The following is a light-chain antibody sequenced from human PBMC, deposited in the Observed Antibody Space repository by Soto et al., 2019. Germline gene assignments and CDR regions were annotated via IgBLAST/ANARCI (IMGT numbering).Light chain of an antibody. CDR2: GTS. CDR3: QQRSNWPPLG. CDR1: QSIDNNH. J-gene: IGKJ4*01. Sequence: EIVLTQSPGTLSLSPGERVTLSCRASQSIDNNHLAWYQQKPGQAPRLLIHGTSNRATGIPDRFSGSGSGTDFTLTFSRLEPEDFAVYYCQQRSNWPPLGFGGGTKVEIK. V-gene: IGKV3D-20*02.